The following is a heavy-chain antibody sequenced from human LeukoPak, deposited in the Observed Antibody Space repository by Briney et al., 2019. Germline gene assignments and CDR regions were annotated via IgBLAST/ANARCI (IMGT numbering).Heavy chain of an antibody. Sequence: ASVKVSFKASGYTFTGYYMHWVQQAPGQGLEWMGWVNPNSGGTNYAQKFQGRVTMTRDTSISTAYMELSRLRSDDTAVYYCARSSYDSSGYYPLYFDYWGQGTLVTVSS. D-gene: IGHD3-22*01. CDR3: ARSSYDSSGYYPLYFDY. CDR2: VNPNSGGT. V-gene: IGHV1-2*02. CDR1: GYTFTGYY. J-gene: IGHJ4*02.